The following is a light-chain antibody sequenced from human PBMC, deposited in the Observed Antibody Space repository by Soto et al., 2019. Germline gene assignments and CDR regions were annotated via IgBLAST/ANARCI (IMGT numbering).Light chain of an antibody. CDR3: CSYAGSSTV. Sequence: QSALTQPASVSGSPGQSITISCTGTSSDVGSYNLVSWYQQHPGKAPKLMIYEGNKRPSGVSNRFSGSKSGNTASLTISELQAEDEADYYCCSYAGSSTVFGTGTKVTVL. J-gene: IGLJ1*01. CDR2: EGN. V-gene: IGLV2-23*03. CDR1: SSDVGSYNL.